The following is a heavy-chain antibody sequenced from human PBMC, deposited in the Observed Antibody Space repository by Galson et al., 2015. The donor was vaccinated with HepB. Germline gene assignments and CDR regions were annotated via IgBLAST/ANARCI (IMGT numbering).Heavy chain of an antibody. V-gene: IGHV3-30*04. Sequence: SLRLSCAASGFTFSSSAMHWVRQAPGKGLEWVAVISYDGSNKYYADSVKGRFTISRDNSKNTLYLQMNSLRAEDTAVYYCARDGPYFDYWGQGTLDTVSS. CDR3: ARDGPYFDY. J-gene: IGHJ4*02. CDR2: ISYDGSNK. CDR1: GFTFSSSA.